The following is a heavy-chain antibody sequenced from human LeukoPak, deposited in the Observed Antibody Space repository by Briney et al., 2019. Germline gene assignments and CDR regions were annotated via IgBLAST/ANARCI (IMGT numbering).Heavy chain of an antibody. CDR3: ARDRALYYYGSGMY. CDR2: ISGSGGST. V-gene: IGHV3-23*01. CDR1: GFTLSSYA. D-gene: IGHD3-10*01. J-gene: IGHJ4*02. Sequence: GGSLRLSCAASGFTLSSYAMSWVRQAPGKGLEWVSAISGSGGSTYYADSVKGRFTISRDNSKNTLYLQMNSLRAEDTAVYYCARDRALYYYGSGMYWGQGTLVTVSS.